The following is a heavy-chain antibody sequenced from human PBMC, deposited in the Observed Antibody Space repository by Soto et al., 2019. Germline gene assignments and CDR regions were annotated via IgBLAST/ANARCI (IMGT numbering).Heavy chain of an antibody. Sequence: GGSLRLSCAASGFTFSSNWMTWVRQAQEKGLVWVSRIKSDGSSTSYADSVKGRFTISRDNAKNTLYLQMNSLRAEDTAVYYCVRTSLVVAAATREDYWGQGTLVTVSS. CDR1: GFTFSSNW. J-gene: IGHJ4*02. CDR3: VRTSLVVAAATREDY. D-gene: IGHD2-15*01. V-gene: IGHV3-74*01. CDR2: IKSDGSST.